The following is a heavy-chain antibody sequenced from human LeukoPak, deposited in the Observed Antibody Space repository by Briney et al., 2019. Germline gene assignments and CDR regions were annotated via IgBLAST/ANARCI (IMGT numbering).Heavy chain of an antibody. J-gene: IGHJ5*02. V-gene: IGHV3-74*01. D-gene: IGHD6-19*01. CDR1: GFTFSSYW. Sequence: PGGSLRLSCATSGFTFSSYWMHWVRQAPGKGLVWVSRINSGGSSTTYVDSVKGRFTISRDNAKNTLYLQMNSLRAEDTAVYYCATQSSGCPYHWGQGTLVTVSS. CDR2: INSGGSST. CDR3: ATQSSGCPYH.